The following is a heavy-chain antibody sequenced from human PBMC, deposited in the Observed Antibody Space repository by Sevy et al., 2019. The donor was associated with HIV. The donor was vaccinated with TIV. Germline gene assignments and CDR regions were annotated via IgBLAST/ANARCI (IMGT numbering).Heavy chain of an antibody. CDR2: ISSGGRII. CDR1: GLTFGNYY. V-gene: IGHV3-11*01. CDR3: ARVRVAAADYYFDY. Sequence: LGGSLTLSGATSGLTFGNYYMSWIRRAPGKGLEWISYISSGGRIIYYADSVKGRFTISRDNTNNSLYLRMNSLRAEDTAVYYCARVRVAAADYYFDYWGQGTLVTVSS. J-gene: IGHJ4*02. D-gene: IGHD6-25*01.